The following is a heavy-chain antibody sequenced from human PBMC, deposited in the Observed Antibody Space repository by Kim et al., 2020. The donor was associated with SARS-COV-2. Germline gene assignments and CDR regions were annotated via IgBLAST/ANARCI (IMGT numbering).Heavy chain of an antibody. CDR3: ARSEGRGSWHQFDY. J-gene: IGHJ4*02. Sequence: SETLSLTCTVSSDSISSYYCSWIRQLPGKGLEWIGYIYYSGTTNYNPSLNSRVTISWDTSKNQFSLALTSVTDADTAVYYGARSEGRGSWHQFDYWGQGILVTVSS. CDR2: IYYSGTT. D-gene: IGHD6-13*01. CDR1: SDSISSYY. V-gene: IGHV4-59*01.